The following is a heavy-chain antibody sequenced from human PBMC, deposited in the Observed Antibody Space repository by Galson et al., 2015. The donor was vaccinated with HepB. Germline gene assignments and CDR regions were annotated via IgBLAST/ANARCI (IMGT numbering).Heavy chain of an antibody. CDR1: GDTFSSYS. CDR2: IIPILAIV. V-gene: IGHV1-69*02. CDR3: ARARDLGTTGTFDI. D-gene: IGHD1-7*01. Sequence: SVKVSCKASGDTFSSYSINWMRQAPGQGLEWMGRIIPILAIVNYAQKFQGRVTITADKSTSTAYMGLGSLRSDDTAVYYCARARDLGTTGTFDIWGQGTMVTVSS. J-gene: IGHJ3*02.